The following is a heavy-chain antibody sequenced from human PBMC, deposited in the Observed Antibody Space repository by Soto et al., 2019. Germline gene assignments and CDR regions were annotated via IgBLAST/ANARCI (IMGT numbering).Heavy chain of an antibody. V-gene: IGHV4-59*01. Sequence: PSETLSLTCTVSGGSISSYYWSWIRQPPGKGLEWIGYIYYSGSTNYNPSLKSRVTISVDTSKNQFSLKLSSVTAADTAVYYCASHYYGSGSQMYYFDYWGQGTLVTVSS. CDR3: ASHYYGSGSQMYYFDY. CDR2: IYYSGST. J-gene: IGHJ4*02. CDR1: GGSISSYY. D-gene: IGHD3-10*01.